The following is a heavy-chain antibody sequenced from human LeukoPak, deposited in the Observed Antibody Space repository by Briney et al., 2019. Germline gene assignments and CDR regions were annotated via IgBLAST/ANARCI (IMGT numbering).Heavy chain of an antibody. V-gene: IGHV3-30*03. CDR1: GFTFSSYW. Sequence: QSGGSLRLSCAASGFTFSSYWMSWVRQAPGKGLEWVAVISYDGSNKYYADSVKGRFTISRDNSKNTLYLQMNSLRAEDTAVYYCARDQDEVGATHFDYWGQGTLVTVSS. CDR3: ARDQDEVGATHFDY. D-gene: IGHD1-26*01. CDR2: ISYDGSNK. J-gene: IGHJ4*02.